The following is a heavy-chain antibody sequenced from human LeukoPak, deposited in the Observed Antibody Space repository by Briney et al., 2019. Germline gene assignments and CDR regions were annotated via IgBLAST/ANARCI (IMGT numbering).Heavy chain of an antibody. CDR2: IIPIFGTA. J-gene: IGHJ5*02. Sequence: GASVKVSCKPSVGTFSSYAISWVRQAPGQGLEWMGGIIPIFGTANYAQKFQGRVTITADESTSTAYMELSSLRSEDTAVYYCAREFITIFGVVIMTSWFDPWGQGTLVTVSS. CDR1: VGTFSSYA. D-gene: IGHD3-3*01. CDR3: AREFITIFGVVIMTSWFDP. V-gene: IGHV1-69*13.